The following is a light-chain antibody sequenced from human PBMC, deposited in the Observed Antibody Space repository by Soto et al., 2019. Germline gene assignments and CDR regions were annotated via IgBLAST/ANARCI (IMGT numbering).Light chain of an antibody. CDR1: QGISGY. CDR3: QQAHGT. Sequence: DIQMTQSPSSLSASVGDRVTITCRASQGISGYLSWYQQKPGKAPKPLIYAASTLQSGVPSRFSGSGSGKDFTLTISSLQPKDFATYYCQQAHGTFGQGTRLEIK. CDR2: AAS. V-gene: IGKV1-39*01. J-gene: IGKJ5*01.